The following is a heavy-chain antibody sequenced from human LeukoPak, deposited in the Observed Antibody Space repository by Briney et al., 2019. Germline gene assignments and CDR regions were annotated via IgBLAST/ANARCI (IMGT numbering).Heavy chain of an antibody. J-gene: IGHJ6*02. Sequence: GGSLRLSCAASGFTFSSYWMHWVRQAPGKGLVWVSRINSDGSSTSYADSVKGRFTISRDNAKNTLYLQMNSLRAEDTAVYYCARAIKGPYSSGWYGSYYYGMGVWGQGTTVTVSS. D-gene: IGHD6-19*01. V-gene: IGHV3-74*01. CDR1: GFTFSSYW. CDR2: INSDGSST. CDR3: ARAIKGPYSSGWYGSYYYGMGV.